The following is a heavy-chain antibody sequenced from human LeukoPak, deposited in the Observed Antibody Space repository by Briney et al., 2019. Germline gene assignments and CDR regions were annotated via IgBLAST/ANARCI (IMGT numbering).Heavy chain of an antibody. CDR3: AAAYGDYARTFDY. Sequence: ASVKVSCKASGYTFTSYDINWVRQATGQGLEWMGWMNPNSGNTGYAQKFQGRVTITRDMSTSTAYMELSSLRSEDTAVYYCAAAYGDYARTFDYWGQGTLVTVSS. CDR1: GYTFTSYD. V-gene: IGHV1-8*01. CDR2: MNPNSGNT. D-gene: IGHD4-17*01. J-gene: IGHJ4*02.